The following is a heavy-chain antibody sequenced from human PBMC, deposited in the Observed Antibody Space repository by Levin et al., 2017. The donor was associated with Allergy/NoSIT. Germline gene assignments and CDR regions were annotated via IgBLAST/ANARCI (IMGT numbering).Heavy chain of an antibody. Sequence: SETLSLTCAVYGGSFSGYYWSWIRQPPGKGLEWIGEINHSGSTNYNPSLKSRVTISVDTSKNQFSLKLSSVTAADTAVYYCARGMRGYSYGRTSPYFDYWGQGTLVTVSS. CDR3: ARGMRGYSYGRTSPYFDY. CDR2: INHSGST. V-gene: IGHV4-34*01. J-gene: IGHJ4*02. CDR1: GGSFSGYY. D-gene: IGHD5-18*01.